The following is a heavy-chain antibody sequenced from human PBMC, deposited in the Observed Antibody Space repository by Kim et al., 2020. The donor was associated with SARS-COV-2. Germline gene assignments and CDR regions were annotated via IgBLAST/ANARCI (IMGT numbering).Heavy chain of an antibody. CDR3: ARGTFQQGFDP. CDR1: GFTFSYYW. J-gene: IGHJ5*02. CDR2: IKHDGSEK. V-gene: IGHV3-7*01. Sequence: GGSLRLSCAGSGFTFSYYWMSWVRQAPGKGLEWVASIKHDGSEKYYVDSVKGRFTISRDNVKNSLYLQMSTLGGEDTAVYYCARGTFQQGFDPWGQGTLVTVSS.